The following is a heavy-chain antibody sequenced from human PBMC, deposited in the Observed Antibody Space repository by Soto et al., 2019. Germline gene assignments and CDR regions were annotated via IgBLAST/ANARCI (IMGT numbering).Heavy chain of an antibody. J-gene: IGHJ4*02. V-gene: IGHV4-59*01. CDR1: GGSISSYF. CDR3: ARDLAAVPRAFDY. CDR2: VYYTGTT. Sequence: SETLSLTCTVSGGSISSYFYIWVRQPPGKGLEWIGSVYYTGTTDYNPSLKSRVTISVDTSKTQFSLNLRSVTAADTAVYYCARDLAAVPRAFDYWGRGSLVTVS. D-gene: IGHD6-13*01.